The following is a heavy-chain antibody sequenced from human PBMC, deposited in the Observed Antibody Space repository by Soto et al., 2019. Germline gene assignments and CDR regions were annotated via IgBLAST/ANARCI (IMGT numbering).Heavy chain of an antibody. V-gene: IGHV3-53*04. CDR3: AGDINKENGALSLDY. J-gene: IGHJ4*02. D-gene: IGHD4-17*01. CDR1: GFTVSSNY. CDR2: IYSGGST. Sequence: GGSLRLSCAASGFTVSSNYMSWVRQAPGKGLEWVSVIYSGGSTYYADSVKGRFTISRHNSKNTLYLQMNSLRAEDTAVYYCAGDINKENGALSLDYWGQGTLVTVSS.